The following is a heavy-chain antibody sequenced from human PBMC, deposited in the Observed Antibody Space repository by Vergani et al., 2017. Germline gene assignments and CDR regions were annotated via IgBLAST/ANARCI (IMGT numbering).Heavy chain of an antibody. J-gene: IGHJ4*02. Sequence: EVQLVQSGAEVKKPGESLKISCKGSGYSFTYYWIGWVRQMPGKGLEGMGIIYPGASDIRYSPSFQGQGPLSADRSISTAYLQWSSLKASDTAMYFCARGSGSSSPDXFDYWGQGTLVTVSS. CDR2: IYPGASDI. CDR1: GYSFTYYW. D-gene: IGHD1-26*01. CDR3: ARGSGSSSPDXFDY. V-gene: IGHV5-51*03.